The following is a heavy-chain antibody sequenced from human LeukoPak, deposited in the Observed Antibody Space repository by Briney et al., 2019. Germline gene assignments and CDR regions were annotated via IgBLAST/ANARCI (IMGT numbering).Heavy chain of an antibody. CDR3: ARDYNFWSGYFSEMGTGDSEGMDV. Sequence: SQTLSLTCTVSGGSISSGGYYWSWIRQHPGKGLEWIGYIYYSASTYCNPSLKSRVTTSVDTSKNQFSLKLNSVTAADTAVYYCARDYNFWSGYFSEMGTGDSEGMDVWGQGTTVTVSS. CDR2: IYYSAST. D-gene: IGHD3-3*01. CDR1: GGSISSGGYY. J-gene: IGHJ6*02. V-gene: IGHV4-31*03.